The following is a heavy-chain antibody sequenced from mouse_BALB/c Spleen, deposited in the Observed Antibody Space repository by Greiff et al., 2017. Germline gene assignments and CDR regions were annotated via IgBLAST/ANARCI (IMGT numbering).Heavy chain of an antibody. V-gene: IGHV3-2*02. CDR1: GYSITSDYA. Sequence: EVKVEESGPGLVKPSQSLSLTCTVTGYSITSDYAWNWIRQFPGNKLEWMGYISYSGSTSYNPSLKSRISITRDTSKNQFFLQLNSVTTEDTATYYCARRDYRYDGFDYWGQGTTLRVSS. J-gene: IGHJ2*01. CDR3: ARRDYRYDGFDY. D-gene: IGHD2-14*01. CDR2: ISYSGST.